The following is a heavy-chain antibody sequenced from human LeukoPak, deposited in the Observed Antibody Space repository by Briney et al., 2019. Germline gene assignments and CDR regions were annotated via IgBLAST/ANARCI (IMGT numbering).Heavy chain of an antibody. CDR1: GFTFSSYW. J-gene: IGHJ5*02. CDR2: IKQDGSEK. D-gene: IGHD3-10*01. V-gene: IGHV3-7*03. CDR3: ARGGIWFGELPTNWFDP. Sequence: GGSLRLSCAASGFTFSSYWMSWVRQAPGKGLEWVANIKQDGSEKYYVDSVKGRFTISRDNAKNSLNLQMNSLRAEDTAVYYCARGGIWFGELPTNWFDPWGQGTLVTVSS.